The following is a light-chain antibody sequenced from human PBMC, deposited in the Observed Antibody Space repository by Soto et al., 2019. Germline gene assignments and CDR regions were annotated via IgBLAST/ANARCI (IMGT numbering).Light chain of an antibody. V-gene: IGLV1-51*01. CDR3: RTWDSSLSAGV. Sequence: QLVLTQPPAVSGAPGQRVTISCTRSASNIGAGYDVHWYQQLPGAAPKLLIYDNNKRPSGIPDRFSGSKSGTSATLGITGLQTGDEADYYCRTWDSSLSAGVFGGGSKLTVL. CDR1: ASNIGAGYD. CDR2: DNN. J-gene: IGLJ2*01.